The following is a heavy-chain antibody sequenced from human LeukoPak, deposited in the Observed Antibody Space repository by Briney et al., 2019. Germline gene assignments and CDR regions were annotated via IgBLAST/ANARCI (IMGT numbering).Heavy chain of an antibody. Sequence: GASVKVSCKASGGTFSSYAISWVRQAPGQGLEWMGGIIPIFGTANYAQKFQGRVTITTDESTSTAYMELSSLRSEDTAVYYCARDIGSGSPLGSYYFDYWGQGTLVTVSS. CDR1: GGTFSSYA. CDR2: IIPIFGTA. CDR3: ARDIGSGSPLGSYYFDY. J-gene: IGHJ4*02. V-gene: IGHV1-69*05. D-gene: IGHD1-26*01.